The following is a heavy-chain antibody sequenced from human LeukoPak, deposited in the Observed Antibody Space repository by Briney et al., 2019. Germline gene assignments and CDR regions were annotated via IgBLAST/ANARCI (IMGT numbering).Heavy chain of an antibody. CDR3: ARGILTNCGGDCYSKPPLDYFDY. CDR1: GGSFSGYY. Sequence: SETLSLTCAVYGGSFSGYYWSWIRQPPGKGLEWIGEINHSGSTNYNPSLKSRVTISVDTSKNQFSLKLSSVTAADTAVYYCARGILTNCGGDCYSKPPLDYFDYWGQGTLVTVSS. V-gene: IGHV4-34*01. CDR2: INHSGST. J-gene: IGHJ4*02. D-gene: IGHD2-21*02.